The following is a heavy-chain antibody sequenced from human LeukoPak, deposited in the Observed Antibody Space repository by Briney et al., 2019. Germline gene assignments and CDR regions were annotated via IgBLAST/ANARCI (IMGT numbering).Heavy chain of an antibody. V-gene: IGHV4-4*07. Sequence: PSETLSLTCTVSGGSVSSYYWSCIRQPAGKGLEWIGRIHSSGSTHYNPSLKSRVTMSLDTSKNQFSLKLTSVTAADTAVYYCARDNDFFDYWGQGTLVTVSS. J-gene: IGHJ4*02. CDR3: ARDNDFFDY. CDR1: GGSVSSYY. CDR2: IHSSGST.